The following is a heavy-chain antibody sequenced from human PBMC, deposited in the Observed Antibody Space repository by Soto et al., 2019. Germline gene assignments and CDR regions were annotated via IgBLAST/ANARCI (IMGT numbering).Heavy chain of an antibody. J-gene: IGHJ3*02. CDR3: ARGPVLRYFDWLLYAFDI. D-gene: IGHD3-9*01. Sequence: ASVKVSCKASGYTFTGYYMHWVRQAPGQGLEWMGWINPNSGGTNYAQKFQGRVTMTRDTSISTAYMELSRLRSDDTAVYYCARGPVLRYFDWLLYAFDIWGQGTMVTVSS. V-gene: IGHV1-2*02. CDR2: INPNSGGT. CDR1: GYTFTGYY.